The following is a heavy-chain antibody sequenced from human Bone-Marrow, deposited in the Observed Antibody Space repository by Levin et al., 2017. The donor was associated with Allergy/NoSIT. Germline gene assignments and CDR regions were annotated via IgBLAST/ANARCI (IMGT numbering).Heavy chain of an antibody. D-gene: IGHD3-10*01. Sequence: TSETLSLTCTVSGGSISNSGYYWCWIRQPPGKGLEWIGSIYYSGSTYYNPSLTSRVTISVDTSKNHFSLRLSSVTAADTAIYYCATHPYGSGSYYNDLYWGQGTLVTVSS. CDR1: GGSISNSGYY. J-gene: IGHJ4*02. CDR3: ATHPYGSGSYYNDLY. CDR2: IYYSGST. V-gene: IGHV4-39*02.